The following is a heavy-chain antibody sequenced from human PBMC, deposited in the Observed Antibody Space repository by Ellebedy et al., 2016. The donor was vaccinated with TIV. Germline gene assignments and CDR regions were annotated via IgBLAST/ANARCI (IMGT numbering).Heavy chain of an antibody. CDR3: AKDIVGELSLTPVAFDI. Sequence: GGSLRLXXAASGFTFDDYAMHWVRQAPGKGLEWVSGISWNSGSIGYADSVKGRFTISRDNAKNSLYLQMNSLRAEDTALYYCAKDIVGELSLTPVAFDIWGQGTMVTVSS. V-gene: IGHV3-9*01. CDR2: ISWNSGSI. J-gene: IGHJ3*02. D-gene: IGHD3-16*02. CDR1: GFTFDDYA.